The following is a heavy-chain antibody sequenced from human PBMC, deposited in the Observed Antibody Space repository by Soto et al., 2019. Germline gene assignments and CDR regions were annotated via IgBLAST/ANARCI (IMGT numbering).Heavy chain of an antibody. CDR1: GPYVSISYDY. J-gene: IGHJ5*01. V-gene: IGHV4-61*01. Sequence: SEPLSLTCYVYGPYVSISYDYWSWIRQSPGKGLEGTGNIFHNGRTNYNPSLRSRVTISADTSTNQFPLKMTSVTAADTAVYYCAASIDSGSLYSTSWFDSGRPGAHVTVSS. CDR3: AASIDSGSLYSTSWFDS. CDR2: IFHNGRT. D-gene: IGHD3-3*01.